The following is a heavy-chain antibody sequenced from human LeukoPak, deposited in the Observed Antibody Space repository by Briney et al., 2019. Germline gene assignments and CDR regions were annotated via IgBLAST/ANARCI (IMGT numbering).Heavy chain of an antibody. V-gene: IGHV1-2*02. J-gene: IGHJ4*02. Sequence: GASVKVSCKASGYTFTGYYMHWVRQAPGQGLVWMGWINPNTGDTNSAQKFQGRVTMTRDTSISTVYMELSRLTSDDTAVYFCAGDGGLGYWGQGTLVTVSS. CDR2: INPNTGDT. D-gene: IGHD3-16*01. CDR3: AGDGGLGY. CDR1: GYTFTGYY.